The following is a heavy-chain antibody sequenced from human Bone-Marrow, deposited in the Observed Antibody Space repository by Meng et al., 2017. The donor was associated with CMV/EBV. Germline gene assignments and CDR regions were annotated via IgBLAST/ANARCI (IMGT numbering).Heavy chain of an antibody. D-gene: IGHD2-2*01. CDR3: AQSAAKNWFDP. V-gene: IGHV4-39*07. Sequence: GSLRLSCTVSGGSISSSSYYWGWIRQPPGKGLEWIGSIYYSGSTYYNPSLKSRVTISVDTSKNQFSLKLSSVTAADTAVYYCAQSAAKNWFDPWGQGTLVTVSS. J-gene: IGHJ5*02. CDR2: IYYSGST. CDR1: GGSISSSSYY.